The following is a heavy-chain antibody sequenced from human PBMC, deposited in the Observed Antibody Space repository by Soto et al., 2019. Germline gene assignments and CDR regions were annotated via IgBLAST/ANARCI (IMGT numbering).Heavy chain of an antibody. D-gene: IGHD6-13*01. CDR3: ARGQLERSYYYYYYGMDV. CDR2: ISAYNGNT. V-gene: IGHV1-18*01. J-gene: IGHJ6*02. CDR1: GYTFTSYG. Sequence: ASVKVSCKASGYTFTSYGISWVRQAPGQGREWMGWISAYNGNTNYAQKLQGRVTMTTDTSTSTAYMELRSLRSDDTAVYYCARGQLERSYYYYYYGMDVWGQGTTVTVSS.